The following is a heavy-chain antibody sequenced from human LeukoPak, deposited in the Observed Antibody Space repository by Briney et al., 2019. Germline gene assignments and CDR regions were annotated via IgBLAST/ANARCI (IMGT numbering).Heavy chain of an antibody. CDR2: IYYSGST. CDR3: AREGFWSGSFDY. J-gene: IGHJ4*02. D-gene: IGHD3-3*01. V-gene: IGHV4-59*01. Sequence: SETLSLTCTVSGGSISSYYWSWIRQPPGKGLEWVGYIYYSGSTNYNPSLKSRVTISVDTSKNQFSLKLSSVTAADTAVYYCAREGFWSGSFDYWGQGTLVTVSS. CDR1: GGSISSYY.